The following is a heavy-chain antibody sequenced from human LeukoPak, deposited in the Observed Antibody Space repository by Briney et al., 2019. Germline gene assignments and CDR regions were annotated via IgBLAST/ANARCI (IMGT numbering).Heavy chain of an antibody. CDR2: TYTSGST. CDR1: GGSISSYD. D-gene: IGHD6-13*01. J-gene: IGHJ2*01. CDR3: ARVSSSWYQDWYFDL. Sequence: SETLSLTCTVSGGSISSYDWSWIRQPAGKGLEWIGRTYTSGSTNYNPSLKSRVTMSVDMSKNQFSLKLSSMIAADTAVYYCARVSSSWYQDWYFDLWGRGTLVTASS. V-gene: IGHV4-4*07.